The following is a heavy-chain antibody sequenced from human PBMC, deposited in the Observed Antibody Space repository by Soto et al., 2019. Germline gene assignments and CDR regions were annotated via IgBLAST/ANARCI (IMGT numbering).Heavy chain of an antibody. J-gene: IGHJ4*01. V-gene: IGHV3-30*18. Sequence: SLRLSCAASGFTFRSYGMHWVRQAPGKGLEWVAVISYDGSNKYYADSVKGRFTISRDNSKNTLYLQMNSLRAEDTAVYYCAKWEIDYWGHGTLVTVS. CDR2: ISYDGSNK. CDR1: GFTFRSYG. D-gene: IGHD1-26*01. CDR3: AKWEIDY.